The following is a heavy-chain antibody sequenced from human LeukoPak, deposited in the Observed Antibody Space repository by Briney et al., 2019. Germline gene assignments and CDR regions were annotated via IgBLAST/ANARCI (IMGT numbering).Heavy chain of an antibody. CDR1: GYTFTSYY. CDR2: INPSGRST. V-gene: IGHV1-46*01. D-gene: IGHD3-10*01. CDR3: ARDREYYGSGSYLFDY. Sequence: GASVNVSCKASGYTFTSYYMHWVRQAPRQGLEWMGIINPSGRSTSYAQKFQGRVTMNRDTSTSTVYMELSSLRSEDTAVYYCARDREYYGSGSYLFDYWGQGTLVTVSS. J-gene: IGHJ4*02.